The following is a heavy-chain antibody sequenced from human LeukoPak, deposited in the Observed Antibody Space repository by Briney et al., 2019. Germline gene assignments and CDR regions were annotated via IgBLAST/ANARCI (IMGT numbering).Heavy chain of an antibody. CDR1: GFTFTNYG. V-gene: IGHV1-18*01. Sequence: ASVKVSCKASGFTFTNYGITWVRQAPGQGLEWMGWISTSNGNTNYGQKVQGRVTTTTDTSTNTAYMELRSLRSDDTAVYYCARDLLPLGYCTYTYCHTTAFDYWGQGTLVSVSS. D-gene: IGHD2-8*01. CDR2: ISTSNGNT. J-gene: IGHJ4*02. CDR3: ARDLLPLGYCTYTYCHTTAFDY.